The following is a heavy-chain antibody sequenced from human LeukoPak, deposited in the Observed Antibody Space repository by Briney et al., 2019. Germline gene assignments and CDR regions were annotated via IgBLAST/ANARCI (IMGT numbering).Heavy chain of an antibody. J-gene: IGHJ4*02. Sequence: GGSLRLSCAASGFTFSSYWMSWVRQAPGKGLEWVANIKQDGSEKYYVDSVKGRFTISRDNAKNSLYLQMNSLRAEDTALYYCARERGLYYDYVWGSYRPAHFDYWGQGTLVTVSS. CDR3: ARERGLYYDYVWGSYRPAHFDY. CDR2: IKQDGSEK. D-gene: IGHD3-16*02. CDR1: GFTFSSYW. V-gene: IGHV3-7*01.